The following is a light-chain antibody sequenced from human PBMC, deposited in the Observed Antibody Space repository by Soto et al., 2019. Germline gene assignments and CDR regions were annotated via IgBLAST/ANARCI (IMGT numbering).Light chain of an antibody. CDR2: GAS. V-gene: IGKV3-15*01. Sequence: EIVIALSPATQCVSPGERVTLSCRASQSVSSNLAWYQQKPGQAPRLLIYGASTRATDIPARFSGSGSGTEFTLTISSLQSEDFAVYYCQQYNIWPQTFGQGTKVDIK. CDR3: QQYNIWPQT. CDR1: QSVSSN. J-gene: IGKJ1*01.